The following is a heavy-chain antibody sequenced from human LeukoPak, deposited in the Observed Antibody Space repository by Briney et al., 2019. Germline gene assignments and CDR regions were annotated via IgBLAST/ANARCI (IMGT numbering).Heavy chain of an antibody. CDR2: ISYSGTT. CDR3: ARLDGKVEMAIDY. J-gene: IGHJ4*02. D-gene: IGHD5-24*01. V-gene: IGHV4-59*08. CDR1: GGSMSGFY. Sequence: SETLSLTCTVSGGSMSGFYWSWIRQPPGKTLEWIGYISYSGTTKYNPSLKSRVTISVDPSKSQFSLKLSSVTAADAAVYYCARLDGKVEMAIDYWGQGTLVTVSS.